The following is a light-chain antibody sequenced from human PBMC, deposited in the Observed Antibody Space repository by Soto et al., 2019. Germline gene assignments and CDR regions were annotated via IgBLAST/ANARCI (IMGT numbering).Light chain of an antibody. CDR1: SSDVGAYNY. V-gene: IGLV2-14*01. Sequence: QSVLTQPASVSGSPGQSITISCAGTSSDVGAYNYVAWYQQHPGKAPKLIVYDVTNRPSGVSNRFSGSKSGNTASLTISGLQAEDEADYYCSSFTSRSTPCVFGTGTKGTVL. CDR2: DVT. CDR3: SSFTSRSTPCV. J-gene: IGLJ1*01.